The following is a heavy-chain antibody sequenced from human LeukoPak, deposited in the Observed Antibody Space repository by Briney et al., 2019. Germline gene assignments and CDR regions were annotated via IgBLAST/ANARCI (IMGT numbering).Heavy chain of an antibody. CDR3: ARVGCSSTSCHHDY. CDR1: GFTFSSYS. Sequence: PGGSLRLFCAASGFTFSSYSMNWVRQAPGKGLEWVSSISSSSSYIYYADSVKGRFTISRDNAKNSLYLQMNSLRAEDTAVYYCARVGCSSTSCHHDYWGQGTLVTVSS. D-gene: IGHD2-2*01. CDR2: ISSSSSYI. J-gene: IGHJ4*02. V-gene: IGHV3-21*01.